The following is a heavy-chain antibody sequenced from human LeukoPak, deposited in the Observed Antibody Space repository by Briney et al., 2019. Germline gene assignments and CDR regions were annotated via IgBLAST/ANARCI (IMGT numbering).Heavy chain of an antibody. CDR2: INPNSGGT. Sequence: GASVKVPCKASGYTFTGYYMHWVRQAPGQGLEWMGWINPNSGGTNYAQKFQGRVTMTRDTSISTAYMELSRLRSDDTAVYYCARGALRVVPAAPDYWGQGTLVTVSS. J-gene: IGHJ4*02. V-gene: IGHV1-2*02. D-gene: IGHD2-2*01. CDR3: ARGALRVVPAAPDY. CDR1: GYTFTGYY.